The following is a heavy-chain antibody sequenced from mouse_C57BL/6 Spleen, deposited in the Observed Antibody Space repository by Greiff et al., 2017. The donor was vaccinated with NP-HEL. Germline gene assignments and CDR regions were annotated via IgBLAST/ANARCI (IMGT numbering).Heavy chain of an antibody. Sequence: VQLQQPGAELVRPGSSVKLSCKASGYTFTSSWMHWVKQRPIQGLEWIGNIDPSDSEPHYNQKFKDKATLTVDKSSSTAYMQLSSLTSEDSAVYYCARRGGRYFDVWGTGTTVTVSS. J-gene: IGHJ1*03. D-gene: IGHD3-3*01. CDR3: ARRGGRYFDV. V-gene: IGHV1-52*01. CDR1: GYTFTSSW. CDR2: IDPSDSEP.